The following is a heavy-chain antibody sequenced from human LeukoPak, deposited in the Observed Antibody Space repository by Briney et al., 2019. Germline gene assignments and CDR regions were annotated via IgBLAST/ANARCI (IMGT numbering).Heavy chain of an antibody. D-gene: IGHD3-16*01. V-gene: IGHV3-74*01. CDR3: ARGETLGVD. CDR2: INTDGSST. CDR1: GFTFNSNW. J-gene: IGHJ4*02. Sequence: GGSLRLSCAASGFTFNSNWMQWVRQAPGKGLVWVSRINTDGSSTNYANSVKGRFTISRDDAKNTLFLQMNSLRVDDTAVYYCARGETLGVDWGQGTLVTVSS.